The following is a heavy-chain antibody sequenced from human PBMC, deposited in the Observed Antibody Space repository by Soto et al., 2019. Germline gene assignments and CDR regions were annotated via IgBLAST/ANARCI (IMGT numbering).Heavy chain of an antibody. CDR1: GGSISSGGYS. J-gene: IGHJ4*02. V-gene: IGHV4-30-2*01. D-gene: IGHD3-22*01. Sequence: PSETLSLTCAVSGGSISSGGYSWSWIRQPPGKGLEWIGYINHSGSTNYNPSLKSRVTISVDTSKNQFSLKLSSVTAADTAVYYCARVLGGYHLYYFDYWGQGTLVTVSS. CDR3: ARVLGGYHLYYFDY. CDR2: INHSGST.